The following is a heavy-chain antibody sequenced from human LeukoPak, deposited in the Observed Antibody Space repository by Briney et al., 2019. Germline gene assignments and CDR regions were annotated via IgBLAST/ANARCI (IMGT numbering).Heavy chain of an antibody. V-gene: IGHV3-48*02. CDR3: ARGRLYYFDY. CDR2: IISSGSTR. J-gene: IGHJ4*02. Sequence: GGSLRLSCAASGFTFSSHSMNWVRQAPGKGLEWVSYIISSGSTRNYADSVKGRFTISRDNAKNSLYLRMDDLRDEDTAVYYCARGRLYYFDYWGQGALVTVSS. CDR1: GFTFSSHS.